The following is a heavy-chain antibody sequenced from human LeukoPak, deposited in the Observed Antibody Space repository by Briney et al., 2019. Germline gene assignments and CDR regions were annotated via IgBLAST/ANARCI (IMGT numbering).Heavy chain of an antibody. D-gene: IGHD1-26*01. V-gene: IGHV1-46*01. CDR1: GYTFTNYY. J-gene: IGHJ5*01. Sequence: GASVKVSCKASGYTFTNYYMHWVRQAPGHGLEWMGIINPSGGNTSYAQKFQGRVTMTRDTSSSTVYMELSSLRSEDTAVYYCARQGRVGNNYFDSWGQGILVTVSS. CDR3: ARQGRVGNNYFDS. CDR2: INPSGGNT.